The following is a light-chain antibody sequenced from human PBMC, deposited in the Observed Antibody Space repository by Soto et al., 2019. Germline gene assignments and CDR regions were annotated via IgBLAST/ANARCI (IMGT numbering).Light chain of an antibody. Sequence: PMTQSPSSLSASVGDRVTITCRASQSISRYLHWYQQKPGEAPHLLIYATSNLHSGVPSRFSGSGSGTDFTLTINSLQPEDFATYYCLQSYSAPRAFGQGTKVEIK. CDR1: QSISRY. CDR3: LQSYSAPRA. J-gene: IGKJ1*01. V-gene: IGKV1-39*01. CDR2: ATS.